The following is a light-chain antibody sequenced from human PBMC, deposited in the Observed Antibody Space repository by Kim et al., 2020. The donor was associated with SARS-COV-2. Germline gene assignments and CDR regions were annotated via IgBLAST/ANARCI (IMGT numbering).Light chain of an antibody. CDR2: DDS. CDR3: SAWDSSLSAVV. Sequence: APGKTARITCGGNNIGSKSVHWYQQKPGQAPVLVVYDDSDRPSGISERLSASRSGNTASLTITGLQPEDEADYYCSAWDSSLSAVVFGGGTQLTVL. J-gene: IGLJ2*01. V-gene: IGLV3-21*03. CDR1: NIGSKS.